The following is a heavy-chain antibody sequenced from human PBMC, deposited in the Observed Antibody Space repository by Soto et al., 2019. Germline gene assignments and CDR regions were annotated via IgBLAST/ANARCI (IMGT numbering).Heavy chain of an antibody. CDR1: RDTFAFYS. CDR2: INPILRMS. V-gene: IGHV1-69*02. CDR3: ATSYGSGYRAFDY. Sequence: QVQLVQSGAEVKRPASSVNFSCKTSRDTFAFYSINWERQAPGLGLEWMGRINPILRMSNYAQRFQGRVTMTADKSTSTAYMVLNSLRSEDTAMYYCATSYGSGYRAFDYWGQRALDTVS. D-gene: IGHD3-10*01. J-gene: IGHJ4*02.